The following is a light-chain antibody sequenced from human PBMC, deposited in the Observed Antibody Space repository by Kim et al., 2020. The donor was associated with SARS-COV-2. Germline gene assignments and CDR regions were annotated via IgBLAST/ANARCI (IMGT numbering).Light chain of an antibody. CDR1: QIIGSS. J-gene: IGKJ2*01. Sequence: LSLSPGERATPSCRASQIIGSSLAWYQHKPGQAPRLLIYDAFNRATGIPARFSGSGSGTDFTLTISSLEPEDFAVYYCQQRSNWYTFGQGTKLEI. V-gene: IGKV3-11*01. CDR3: QQRSNWYT. CDR2: DAF.